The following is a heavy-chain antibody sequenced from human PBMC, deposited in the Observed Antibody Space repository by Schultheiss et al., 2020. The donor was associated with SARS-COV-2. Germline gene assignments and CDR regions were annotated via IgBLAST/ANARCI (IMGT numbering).Heavy chain of an antibody. J-gene: IGHJ4*01. CDR3: ARDVHWGFDS. Sequence: GGSLRLSCAASGFTFSSYSMNWVRQAPGKGLEWVSSISSSSSYIYYADSVEGRFTISRDNAKNSLFLQMNSLRAEDTAIYYCARDVHWGFDSWGQGTLVTVSS. CDR2: ISSSSSYI. V-gene: IGHV3-21*01. D-gene: IGHD7-27*01. CDR1: GFTFSSYS.